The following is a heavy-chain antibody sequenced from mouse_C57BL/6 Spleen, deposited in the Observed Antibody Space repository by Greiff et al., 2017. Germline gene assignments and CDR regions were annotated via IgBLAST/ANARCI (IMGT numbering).Heavy chain of an antibody. CDR1: GFTFRDYG. CDR2: ISSGSSTI. Sequence: DVHLVESGGGLVKPGGSLKLSCAASGFTFRDYGMHWVRQAPEKGLEWVAYISSGSSTIYYADTVKGRFTISRDNAKKTLFLQMTSLRSEDTARYYCARNGYYPYYYAMDYWGQGTSVTVSS. J-gene: IGHJ4*01. V-gene: IGHV5-17*01. D-gene: IGHD2-3*01. CDR3: ARNGYYPYYYAMDY.